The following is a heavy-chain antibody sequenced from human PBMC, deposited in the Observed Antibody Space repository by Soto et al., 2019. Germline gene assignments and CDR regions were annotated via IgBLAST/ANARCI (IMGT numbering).Heavy chain of an antibody. CDR1: GFTFSGYW. CDR3: AREAV. J-gene: IGHJ6*02. V-gene: IGHV3-7*05. CDR2: IKQDGSEQ. Sequence: EVQLVESGGGLVQPGGSLRLSCAASGFTFSGYWMSWVRQAPGKGLEWVANIKQDGSEQFYVDSVKGRFTISRDNAKNSLYLQMNSLSAEDTSVYYCAREAVWDQGTTVTVSS.